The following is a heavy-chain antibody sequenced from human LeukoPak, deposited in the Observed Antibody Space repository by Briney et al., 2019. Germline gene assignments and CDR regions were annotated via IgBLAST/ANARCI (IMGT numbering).Heavy chain of an antibody. Sequence: SETLSLTCAVSGGSFTHYYWSWIRQPPGKGLQWIGYIYSSGTTKYNPSLKSRVTISLDMPNNQFSLILTSVTAADTAVYYCAKGSSTYSITSYWYFDLWGRGTLVTVSS. D-gene: IGHD6-13*01. V-gene: IGHV4-59*08. CDR1: GGSFTHYY. CDR2: IYSSGTT. J-gene: IGHJ2*01. CDR3: AKGSSTYSITSYWYFDL.